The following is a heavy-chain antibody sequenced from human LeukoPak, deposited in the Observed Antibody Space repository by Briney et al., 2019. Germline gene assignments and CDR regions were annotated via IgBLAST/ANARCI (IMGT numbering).Heavy chain of an antibody. J-gene: IGHJ4*02. CDR1: RFTFNNAW. CDR3: TGRNFDY. CDR2: IRSETDGGTT. V-gene: IGHV3-15*01. Sequence: PGGSLRLSCAASRFTFNNAWMTWVRQAPGKGLEWVARIRSETDGGTTDYAAPVKSRFTISRDDSKNTLYLQMSSLKTEDTAVYYCTGRNFDYWGQGTLVTVSS.